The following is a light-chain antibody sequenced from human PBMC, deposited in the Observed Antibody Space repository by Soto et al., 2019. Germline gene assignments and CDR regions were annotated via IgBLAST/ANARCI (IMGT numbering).Light chain of an antibody. CDR3: QQNYSPPPIT. J-gene: IGKJ5*01. V-gene: IGKV3-11*01. Sequence: EFMLTQSPSTLSLSPGERATLSCRASQSVNNFLAWYQQRPGQAPRLLMYEASNRATGVPARFSGSGSGTDFTLTISSLQPEDFATYYCQQNYSPPPITFGQGTRLEVK. CDR1: QSVNNF. CDR2: EAS.